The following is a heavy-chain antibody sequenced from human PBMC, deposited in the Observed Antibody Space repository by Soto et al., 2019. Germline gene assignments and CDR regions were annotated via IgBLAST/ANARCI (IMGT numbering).Heavy chain of an antibody. CDR2: IVVGSGNT. Sequence: SVKVSCKASGFTFTSSAVQWVRQARGQRLEWIGWIVVGSGNTNYAQKFQERVTIARDMSISTAYMELSSLRSEDTAVYYCARVGSRRWYVTFYYYYYGMDVWGQGTTVTVSS. CDR3: ARVGSRRWYVTFYYYYYGMDV. J-gene: IGHJ6*02. CDR1: GFTFTSSA. D-gene: IGHD6-13*01. V-gene: IGHV1-58*01.